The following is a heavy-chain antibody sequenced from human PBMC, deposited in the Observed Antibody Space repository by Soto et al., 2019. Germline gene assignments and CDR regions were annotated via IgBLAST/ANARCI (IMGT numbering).Heavy chain of an antibody. CDR3: VLVSPYYDFGGRGGPPIF. J-gene: IGHJ4*02. V-gene: IGHV4-38-2*01. CDR1: GYSISSGYY. D-gene: IGHD3-3*01. CDR2: IYHSGST. Sequence: PSETLSLTCAVSGYSISSGYYWGWIRQPPGKGLEWIGSIYHSGSTYYNPSLKSRATISVDTSKNQFSLKLSSVTAADTAVYYCVLVSPYYDFGGRGGPPIFWGQGTLVTVSS.